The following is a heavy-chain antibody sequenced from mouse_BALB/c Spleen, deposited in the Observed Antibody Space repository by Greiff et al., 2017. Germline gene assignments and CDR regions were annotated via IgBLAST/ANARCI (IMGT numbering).Heavy chain of an antibody. J-gene: IGHJ4*01. CDR3: ARDLYYGDAYYYAMDY. D-gene: IGHD1-2*01. V-gene: IGHV5-12-1*01. CDR1: GFAFSSYD. Sequence: EVHLVESGGGLVKPGGSLKLSCAASGFAFSSYDMSWVRQTPEKRLEWVAYISSGGGSTYYPDTVKGRFTISRDNAKNTLYLQMSSLKSEDTAMYYCARDLYYGDAYYYAMDYRGQGKSVTVSS. CDR2: ISSGGGST.